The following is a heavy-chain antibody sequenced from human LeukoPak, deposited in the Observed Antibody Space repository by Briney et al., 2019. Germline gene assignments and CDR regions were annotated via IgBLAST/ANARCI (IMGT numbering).Heavy chain of an antibody. J-gene: IGHJ5*02. V-gene: IGHV1-2*02. CDR3: ARDLGILTGYYWFDP. D-gene: IGHD3-9*01. Sequence: ASVKVSCKASGYTFTGYYMHWVRQAPGQGLEWMGWINPNSGGTNYAQKFQGRVTMTRDTSISTAYMELSRLRSDDTAVYYCARDLGILTGYYWFDPWGQGTLVTVSS. CDR2: INPNSGGT. CDR1: GYTFTGYY.